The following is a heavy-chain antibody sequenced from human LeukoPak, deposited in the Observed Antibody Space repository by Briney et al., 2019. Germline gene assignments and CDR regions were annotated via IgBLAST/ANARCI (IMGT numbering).Heavy chain of an antibody. Sequence: GGSLRLSCAVSGLTFSDYGMHWVRQAPGKGLEWVSFIRSDGSNKYYTESVKGRFTVSRDNSNNTLYLQMNSLRVEDTAVYYCATQFGSGTLANEYDYWGQGSLVTVSS. V-gene: IGHV3-30*02. CDR3: ATQFGSGTLANEYDY. CDR2: IRSDGSNK. D-gene: IGHD3-10*01. CDR1: GLTFSDYG. J-gene: IGHJ4*02.